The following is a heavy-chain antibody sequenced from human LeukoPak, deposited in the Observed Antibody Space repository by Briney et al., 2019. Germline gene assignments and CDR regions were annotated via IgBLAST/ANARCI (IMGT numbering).Heavy chain of an antibody. CDR3: AKRPRDTSGYYLGAFDG. V-gene: IGHV3-23*01. CDR1: GFTFSSYA. J-gene: IGHJ3*01. Sequence: GGSLRLSCAASGFTFSSYAMTWVRQAPGKGLEWVSAISASGGETYYADSVKGRFTISRDNSKNTLYLHMSSLRAEDTAVYFCAKRPRDTSGYYLGAFDGWRLGTTITVSS. CDR2: ISASGGET. D-gene: IGHD3-22*01.